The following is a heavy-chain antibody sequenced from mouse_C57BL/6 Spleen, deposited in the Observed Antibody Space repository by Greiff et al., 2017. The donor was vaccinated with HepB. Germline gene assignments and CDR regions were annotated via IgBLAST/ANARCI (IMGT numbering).Heavy chain of an antibody. Sequence: QVQLKESGPGLVAPSQSLSITCTVSGFSLTSYGVHWVRQPPGKGLEWLVVIWSDGSTTYNSALKSRLSISKDNSKSQVFLKMNSLQTDDTAMYYWARHPPPPSTEWAFDVWGTGTTVTVSS. J-gene: IGHJ1*03. V-gene: IGHV2-6-1*01. CDR3: ARHPPPPSTEWAFDV. CDR2: IWSDGST. D-gene: IGHD1-1*01. CDR1: GFSLTSYG.